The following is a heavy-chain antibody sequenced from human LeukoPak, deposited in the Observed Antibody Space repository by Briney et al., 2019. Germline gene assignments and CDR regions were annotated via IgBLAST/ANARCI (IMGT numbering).Heavy chain of an antibody. J-gene: IGHJ3*02. Sequence: GGSLRLSCAASGFTFSSYAMSWVRQAPGKGLEWVSAISGSGAATFYADSVKGRFTISRDNAKNSLYLQMNSLRAEDTAVYYCARDSGDFWSGLPPDYAFDIWGQGTMVTVSS. CDR3: ARDSGDFWSGLPPDYAFDI. CDR1: GFTFSSYA. CDR2: ISGSGAAT. D-gene: IGHD3-3*01. V-gene: IGHV3-23*01.